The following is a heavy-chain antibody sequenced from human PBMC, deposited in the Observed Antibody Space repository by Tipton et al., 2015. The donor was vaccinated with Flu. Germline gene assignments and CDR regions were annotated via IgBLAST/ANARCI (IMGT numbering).Heavy chain of an antibody. Sequence: QLVQSGAEMKKPEESLKISCKGSGYSFTTYWIAWVRQMPGKGLEWMGIISPDDSDTRYSPYFQRQVTISAEKSITTAYLQWSSLKASDTAMYYCVRSHFYDSSSQFDYRGQGTLVTVSS. CDR1: GYSFTTYW. V-gene: IGHV5-51*03. CDR2: ISPDDSDT. J-gene: IGHJ4*02. D-gene: IGHD3-22*01. CDR3: VRSHFYDSSSQFDY.